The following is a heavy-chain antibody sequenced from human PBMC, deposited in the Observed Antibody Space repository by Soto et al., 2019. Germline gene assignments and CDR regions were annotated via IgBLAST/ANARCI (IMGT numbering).Heavy chain of an antibody. CDR2: IYPGDSDT. CDR3: ARPVFYGSVNDAFDI. D-gene: IGHD3-10*01. Sequence: PGESLKISSKGSGYNFITFWIAWVRQMPGKGLEWMGTIYPGDSDTRYSPSFQGQVTISADKSISTAYLQWSSLKASDTAIYYCARPVFYGSVNDAFDIWGQGTMVTVSS. CDR1: GYNFITFW. V-gene: IGHV5-51*01. J-gene: IGHJ3*02.